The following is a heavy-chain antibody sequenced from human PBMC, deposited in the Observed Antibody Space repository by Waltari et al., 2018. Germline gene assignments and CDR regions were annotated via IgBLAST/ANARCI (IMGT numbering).Heavy chain of an antibody. D-gene: IGHD2-2*01. CDR2: ILYNERT. Sequence: EVQLVESGGGLIQPGGSLRLSCAASGFTVSNNYVVWVRQAPGKGLDCVSTILYNERTDYADSVKGRFTIARDTAKNTLFLQMNSLRADDTAVYYCATRVVVPGVPGMADYWGQGTLVTVSS. J-gene: IGHJ4*02. CDR1: GFTVSNNY. V-gene: IGHV3-53*01. CDR3: ATRVVVPGVPGMADY.